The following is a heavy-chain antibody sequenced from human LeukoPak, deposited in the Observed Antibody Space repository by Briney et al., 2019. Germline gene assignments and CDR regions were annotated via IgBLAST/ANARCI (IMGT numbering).Heavy chain of an antibody. CDR1: GYSISSAFY. Sequence: SETLSLTCTVSGYSISSAFYWGWIRQPPGKGLEWIGTIHYSGSTSYNPSLRSRVTISVDTSKNQFSLKLRSVTAADTAVYYCARGFRGDNFDYWGQGTLVTVSS. CDR3: ARGFRGDNFDY. CDR2: IHYSGST. V-gene: IGHV4-38-2*02. J-gene: IGHJ4*02. D-gene: IGHD7-27*01.